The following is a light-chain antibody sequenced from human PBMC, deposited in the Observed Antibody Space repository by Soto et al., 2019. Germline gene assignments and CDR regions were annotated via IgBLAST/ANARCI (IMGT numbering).Light chain of an antibody. Sequence: IALTQSPATLSLSPGERATLSCRASQSVSVYLAWYQQKPGQAPRLLIYDASNRATGIPARFSGSGSGTDFTLTISTLEPEDFAVYYCQQRANWPPLTFGQGTRLEIK. CDR1: QSVSVY. CDR3: QQRANWPPLT. CDR2: DAS. J-gene: IGKJ5*01. V-gene: IGKV3-11*01.